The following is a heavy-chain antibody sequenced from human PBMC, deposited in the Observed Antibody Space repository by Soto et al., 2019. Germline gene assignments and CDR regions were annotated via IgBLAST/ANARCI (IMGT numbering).Heavy chain of an antibody. CDR3: ARALENIVVVPAAPSYYYYGMDV. V-gene: IGHV1-18*04. D-gene: IGHD2-2*01. CDR2: ISAYNGNT. Sequence: ASVKVSCKASGYTFTSYGISWVRQAPGQGLEWMGWISAYNGNTNYAQKLQGRVTMATDTSTSTAYMELRSLRSDDTAVYYCARALENIVVVPAAPSYYYYGMDVWGQGTTVTVSS. J-gene: IGHJ6*02. CDR1: GYTFTSYG.